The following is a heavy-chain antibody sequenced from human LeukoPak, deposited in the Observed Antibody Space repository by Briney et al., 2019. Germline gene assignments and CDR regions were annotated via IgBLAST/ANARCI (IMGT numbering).Heavy chain of an antibody. J-gene: IGHJ4*02. CDR3: ARGIVGAPGFDY. CDR1: GYTFTSYA. Sequence: ASVKVSCKASGYTFTSYAMHWVRQAPGQGLEWMGWINAGNGNTKYSQKFQGRVTITRDTSASTAYMELSSLRSEDTAVYYCARGIVGAPGFDYWGQGTLVTVSS. V-gene: IGHV1-3*01. D-gene: IGHD1-26*01. CDR2: INAGNGNT.